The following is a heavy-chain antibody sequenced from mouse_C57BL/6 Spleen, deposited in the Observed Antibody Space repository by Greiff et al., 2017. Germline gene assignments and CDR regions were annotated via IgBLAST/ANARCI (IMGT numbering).Heavy chain of an antibody. CDR3: ARELLGGYGHWYFDV. CDR2: IDPNSGGT. J-gene: IGHJ1*03. V-gene: IGHV1-72*01. CDR1: GYTFTSYW. Sequence: QVQLKQPGAELVKPGASVKLSCKASGYTFTSYWMHWVKQRPGRGLEWIGRIDPNSGGTKYNEKFKSKATLTVDKPSSTAYMQLSSLTSEDSAVYYCARELLGGYGHWYFDVWGTGTTVTVSS. D-gene: IGHD2-2*01.